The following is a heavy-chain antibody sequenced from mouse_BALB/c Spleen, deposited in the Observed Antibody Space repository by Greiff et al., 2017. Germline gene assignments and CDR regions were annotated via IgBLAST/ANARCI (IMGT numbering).Heavy chain of an antibody. J-gene: IGHJ2*01. D-gene: IGHD4-1*01. CDR1: GFTFNTYA. V-gene: IGHV10-1*02. CDR2: IRSKSNNYAT. CDR3: VGTGTWDY. Sequence: GGGLVQPKGSLKLSCAASGFTFNTYAMNWVRQAPGKGLEWVARIRSKSNNYATYYADSVKDRFTISRDDSQSMLYLQMNNLKTEDTAMYYCVGTGTWDYWGQGTTLTVSS.